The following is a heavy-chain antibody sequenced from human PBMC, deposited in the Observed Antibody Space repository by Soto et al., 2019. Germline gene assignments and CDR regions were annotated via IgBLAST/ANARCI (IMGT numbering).Heavy chain of an antibody. V-gene: IGHV4-31*03. D-gene: IGHD6-6*01. Sequence: QVQLQESGPGLVRPSQTLSLTCIVSGASISSDDFYWTWIRQRPGKSLEWIAPTFYSGTTHFNPSLMGRVYISIYPSHSQLSLQLTSVTAADAAVYSGARGRMETIGSRPFLWRSSRASDFYYRAVDVWGQGSTVTVSS. CDR2: TFYSGTT. J-gene: IGHJ6*02. CDR1: GASISSDDFY. CDR3: ARGRMETIGSRPFLWRSSRASDFYYRAVDV.